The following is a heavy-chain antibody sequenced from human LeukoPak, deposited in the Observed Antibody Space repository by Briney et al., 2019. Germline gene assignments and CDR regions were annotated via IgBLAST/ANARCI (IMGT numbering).Heavy chain of an antibody. V-gene: IGHV3-11*04. Sequence: GGSLRLSCTASGITFSDYYMNWIRRAPGKGLEWLSFISRGGSPIYYADSVKGRFTISRDNAKNSLYLQMNSLRVEDTAMYYCVITAGPPTDHWGQGALVTVSS. CDR1: GITFSDYY. D-gene: IGHD1-14*01. CDR2: ISRGGSPI. CDR3: VITAGPPTDH. J-gene: IGHJ4*01.